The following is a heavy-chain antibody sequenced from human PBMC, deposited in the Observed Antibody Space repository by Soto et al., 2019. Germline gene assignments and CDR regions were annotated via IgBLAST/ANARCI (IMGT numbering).Heavy chain of an antibody. CDR1: GGSISSSNW. CDR3: ARGRPMGYSYGPNFDY. Sequence: SETLSLTCAVSGGSISSSNWWSWVRQPPGKGLQWIGEIYRSGSTSYNPSLKSRVTISVDKSKNQFSLNLTSVTAADTAVYYCARGRPMGYSYGPNFDYWGQGTLVTVSS. CDR2: IYRSGST. V-gene: IGHV4-4*02. J-gene: IGHJ4*02. D-gene: IGHD5-18*01.